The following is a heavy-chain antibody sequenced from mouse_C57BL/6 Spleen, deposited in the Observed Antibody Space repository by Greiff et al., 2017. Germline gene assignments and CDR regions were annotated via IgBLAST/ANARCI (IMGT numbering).Heavy chain of an antibody. CDR3: ARSGGYLYYYAMDY. CDR1: GYAFSSSW. Sequence: LQQSGPELVKPGASVKISCKASGYAFSSSWMNWVKQRPGKGLEWIGRIYPGDGDTNYNGKFKGKATLTADKSSSTAYRQLSSLTSEDSAVYFWARSGGYLYYYAMDYWGQGTSVTVSS. V-gene: IGHV1-82*01. J-gene: IGHJ4*01. D-gene: IGHD2-2*01. CDR2: IYPGDGDT.